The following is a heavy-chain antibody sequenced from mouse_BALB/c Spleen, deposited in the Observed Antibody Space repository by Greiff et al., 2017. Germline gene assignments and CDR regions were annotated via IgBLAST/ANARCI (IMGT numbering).Heavy chain of an antibody. CDR3: ARKELGNYFDY. Sequence: EVQVVESGGGLVQPGGSRKLSCAASGFTFSSFGMHWVRQAPEKGLEWVAYISSGSSTIYYADTVKGRFTISRDNPKNTLFLQMTSLRSEDTAMYYCARKELGNYFDYWGQGTTLTVSS. CDR2: ISSGSSTI. J-gene: IGHJ2*01. V-gene: IGHV5-17*02. CDR1: GFTFSSFG.